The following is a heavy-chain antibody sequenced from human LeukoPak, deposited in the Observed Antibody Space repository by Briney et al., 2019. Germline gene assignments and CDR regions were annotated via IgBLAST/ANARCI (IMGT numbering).Heavy chain of an antibody. V-gene: IGHV3-53*01. J-gene: IGHJ4*02. CDR1: GFTVSSNY. Sequence: GGSLRLSCAASGFTVSSNYMSWVRQAPGKGLEWVSVIYSGGSTYYADSVKGRFTISRDNSKNTLYLQMNSLRAEDTAVYYCARGGTPNSSGWYNFDYWGQGTLVTVSS. CDR3: ARGGTPNSSGWYNFDY. CDR2: IYSGGST. D-gene: IGHD6-19*01.